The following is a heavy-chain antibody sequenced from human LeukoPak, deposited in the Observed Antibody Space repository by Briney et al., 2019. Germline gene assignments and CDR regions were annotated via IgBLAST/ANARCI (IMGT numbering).Heavy chain of an antibody. D-gene: IGHD1-1*01. CDR1: GYTFTSYY. CDR2: INPSGGST. V-gene: IGHV1-46*01. Sequence: GASVKVSCKASGYTFTSYYMHWVRQAPGQGLEWMGIINPSGGSTSYAQKFQGGVTMTRDTSTSTVYMELSSLRSEDTAVYYCARDNLERDAFDIWGQGTMVTVSS. J-gene: IGHJ3*02. CDR3: ARDNLERDAFDI.